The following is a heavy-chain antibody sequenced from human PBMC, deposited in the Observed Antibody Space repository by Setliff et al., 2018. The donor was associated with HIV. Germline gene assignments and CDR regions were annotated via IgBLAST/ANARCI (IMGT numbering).Heavy chain of an antibody. J-gene: IGHJ3*02. CDR1: GYTFTGYG. V-gene: IGHV1-18*01. CDR3: ARGGLVSGKYAFDI. D-gene: IGHD3-16*01. Sequence: GASVKVSCKASGYTFTGYGISWVRQAPGQGLEWMGWISAYNGNTNYAQKLQCRVTMTTDTSTSTAYMELRSLRSDDTAVYDCARGGLVSGKYAFDIWGQGTMVTVSS. CDR2: ISAYNGNT.